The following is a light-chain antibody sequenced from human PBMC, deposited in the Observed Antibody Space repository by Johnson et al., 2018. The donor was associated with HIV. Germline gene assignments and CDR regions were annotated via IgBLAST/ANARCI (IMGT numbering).Light chain of an antibody. Sequence: QPVLTQPPSVSAAAGQKVTISCSGSSSNIGNNYVAWYQQVPGTAPKLLIYDNNRRPSGIPYRFSGSKSGSSATLGITGLHPRDDDDYYCGTWDTSLSAYVFGTGTAVTVL. V-gene: IGLV1-51*01. CDR1: SSNIGNNY. J-gene: IGLJ1*01. CDR3: GTWDTSLSAYV. CDR2: DNN.